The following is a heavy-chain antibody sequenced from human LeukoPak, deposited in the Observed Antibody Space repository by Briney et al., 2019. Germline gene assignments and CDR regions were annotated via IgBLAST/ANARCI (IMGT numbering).Heavy chain of an antibody. Sequence: SEALSLTCAVYGGSLSGYYWSWIRQPPGKGLEWIGEINHSGSTNYNPSLKSRVTISVDTPKNQFSLKLSSVTAADTAVYYCASGPHVGVVVAGLRDIWGQGTMVTVSS. CDR2: INHSGST. J-gene: IGHJ3*02. V-gene: IGHV4-34*01. D-gene: IGHD2-15*01. CDR3: ASGPHVGVVVAGLRDI. CDR1: GGSLSGYY.